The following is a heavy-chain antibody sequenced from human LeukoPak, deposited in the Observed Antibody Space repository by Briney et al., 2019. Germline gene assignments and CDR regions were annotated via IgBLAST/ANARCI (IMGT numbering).Heavy chain of an antibody. CDR3: AKDVSYYEDWYFDL. J-gene: IGHJ2*01. CDR1: GFTFSSYG. V-gene: IGHV3-33*03. D-gene: IGHD1-26*01. Sequence: GGSLRLSCAASGFTFSSYGMYWVRQTPGKGLEWVAVRWYDGSDKYYADSVKGRFTISRDNAKNSLYLQMNSLRAEDTAVYYCAKDVSYYEDWYFDLWGRGTLVTVSS. CDR2: RWYDGSDK.